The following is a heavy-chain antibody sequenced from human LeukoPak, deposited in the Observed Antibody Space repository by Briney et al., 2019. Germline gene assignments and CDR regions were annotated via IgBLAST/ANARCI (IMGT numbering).Heavy chain of an antibody. CDR2: ISSSSSYI. CDR3: AGDGYSYGQPYYYYGMDV. Sequence: GGSLRLSCAASGFTFSSYSMNWVRQAPGKGLEWVSSISSSSSYIYYPDSVKGRFTISRDNAKNSLYLQMNSLRAEDTAVYYCAGDGYSYGQPYYYYGMDVWGQGTTVTVSS. D-gene: IGHD5-18*01. J-gene: IGHJ6*02. CDR1: GFTFSSYS. V-gene: IGHV3-21*01.